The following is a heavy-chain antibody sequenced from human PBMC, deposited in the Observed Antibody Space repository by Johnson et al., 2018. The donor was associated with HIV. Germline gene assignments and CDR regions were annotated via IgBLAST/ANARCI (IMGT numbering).Heavy chain of an antibody. Sequence: MSWVRQAPGKGLEWVSVISGSGATTYYADSVKGRFTISRDNAKKSLYLQMNSMRVEDTAVYYCARDSTPWGGDYVGYGFDIWGQGTMVIVSS. CDR2: ISGSGATT. CDR3: ARDSTPWGGDYVGYGFDI. J-gene: IGHJ3*02. V-gene: IGHV3-11*04. D-gene: IGHD4-17*01.